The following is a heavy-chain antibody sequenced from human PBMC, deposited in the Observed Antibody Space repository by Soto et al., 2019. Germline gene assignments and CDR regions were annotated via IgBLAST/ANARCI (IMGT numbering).Heavy chain of an antibody. Sequence: SETLSLTCTVSGGSISSYYWSWIRQPPGKGLEWIGYIYYSGSTNYNPSLKSRVTISVDTSKNQFSLKLSSVTAADTAVYYCARQGNTAMVTIDYWGQGTLVTVS. V-gene: IGHV4-59*08. J-gene: IGHJ4*02. D-gene: IGHD5-18*01. CDR2: IYYSGST. CDR3: ARQGNTAMVTIDY. CDR1: GGSISSYY.